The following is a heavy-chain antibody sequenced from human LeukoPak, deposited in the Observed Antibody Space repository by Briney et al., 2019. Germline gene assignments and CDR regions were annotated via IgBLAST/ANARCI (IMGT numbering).Heavy chain of an antibody. V-gene: IGHV1-18*01. D-gene: IGHD2-21*02. CDR1: GYTLSSYG. CDR3: SREFPFCGADCFSGVFDI. CDR2: ISVINSGNT. Sequence: ASVKVSCKASGYTLSSYGINWVRQPPGQGLEWMGWISVINSGNTRYAQNFQGRLTMTTDTSTTTAYMELRSLRSDDTAVYYCSREFPFCGADCFSGVFDIWGQGTMVTVS. J-gene: IGHJ3*02.